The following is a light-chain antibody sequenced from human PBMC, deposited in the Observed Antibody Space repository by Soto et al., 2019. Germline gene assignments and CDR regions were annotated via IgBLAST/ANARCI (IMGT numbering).Light chain of an antibody. CDR1: SSDFGNYNL. CDR3: YSYAGSYIYYV. Sequence: QSVLTQPASVSGSPGQSIAISCPGTSSDFGNYNLVSWYQQHPGKAPRLMIFEVNKRPPGVSDRFSGSKSGNTASLTISGLQADDEADYYCYSYAGSYIYYVFVAGTKVTVL. J-gene: IGLJ1*01. CDR2: EVN. V-gene: IGLV2-23*02.